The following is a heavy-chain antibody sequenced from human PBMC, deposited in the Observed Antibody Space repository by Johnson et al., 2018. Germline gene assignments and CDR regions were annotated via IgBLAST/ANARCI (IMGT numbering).Heavy chain of an antibody. J-gene: IGHJ1*01. CDR2: ISDAGGST. CDR3: AKVATPQKAVLAEYFQH. Sequence: VELVESGGGLVQPGGSLRLSCAASGFTFSSYAMSWVRQAPGKGLEWVSAISDAGGSTYYVDSVKGRFTIPRDNSKNTLNLQMNSLRDEETAVYYCAKVATPQKAVLAEYFQHWGQGTLVTVSS. CDR1: GFTFSSYA. V-gene: IGHV3-23*04. D-gene: IGHD2-15*01.